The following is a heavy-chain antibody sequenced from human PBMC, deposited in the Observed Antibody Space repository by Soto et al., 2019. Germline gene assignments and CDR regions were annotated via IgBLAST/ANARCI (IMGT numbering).Heavy chain of an antibody. J-gene: IGHJ4*02. V-gene: IGHV1-18*01. CDR1: GYTFTSYG. CDR3: ARLGDELWFGELLYQIDY. Sequence: ASVKVSCKASGYTFTSYGISWVRQAPGQGLEWMGWISAYNGNTNYAQKLQGRVTMTTDTSTSTAYMELRSLRSDDTAVYYCARLGDELWFGELLYQIDYWGQGTLVTVSS. CDR2: ISAYNGNT. D-gene: IGHD3-10*01.